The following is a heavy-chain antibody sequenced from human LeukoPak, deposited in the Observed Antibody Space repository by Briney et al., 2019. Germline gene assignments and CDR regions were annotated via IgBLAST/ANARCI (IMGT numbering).Heavy chain of an antibody. J-gene: IGHJ4*02. D-gene: IGHD6-19*01. CDR3: ARGAGYSSGWLDY. CDR1: GFTFSSYA. Sequence: GGSLRLSCAASGFTFSSYAMHWVRQAPGKGLEWVAVISYDGSNKYYADSVKGRFTISRDNSKNTLYLQMNSLRAEDMAVYYCARGAGYSSGWLDYWGQGTLVTVSS. CDR2: ISYDGSNK. V-gene: IGHV3-30*04.